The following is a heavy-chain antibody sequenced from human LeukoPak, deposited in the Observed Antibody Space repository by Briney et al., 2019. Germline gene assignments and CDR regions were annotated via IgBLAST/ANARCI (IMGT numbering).Heavy chain of an antibody. CDR2: IYYSGST. J-gene: IGHJ4*02. Sequence: SETLSLTCTVSGGSISSSSYYWGWIRQPPGKGLEWIGNIYYSGSTDYNPSLKSRVTISVDTSKNQFSLKVSSVTAADTAVYYCARQGLVGATHFDYWAREPWSPSPQ. CDR1: GGSISSSSYY. CDR3: ARQGLVGATHFDY. V-gene: IGHV4-39*01. D-gene: IGHD1-26*01.